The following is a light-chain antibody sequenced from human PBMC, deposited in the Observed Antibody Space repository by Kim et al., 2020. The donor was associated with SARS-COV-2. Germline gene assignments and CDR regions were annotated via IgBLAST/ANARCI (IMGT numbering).Light chain of an antibody. CDR3: QVWDGNSDHAV. Sequence: APGKTAVITCRGDIIVSKSVLWYQLKPGQAPVVVSYYDTDRPAGIRERFSGSTSVNTAPLTSRRVEAGYDADYYCQVWDGNSDHAVFGGGTQLTVL. V-gene: IGLV3-21*04. CDR2: YDT. J-gene: IGLJ2*01. CDR1: IIVSKS.